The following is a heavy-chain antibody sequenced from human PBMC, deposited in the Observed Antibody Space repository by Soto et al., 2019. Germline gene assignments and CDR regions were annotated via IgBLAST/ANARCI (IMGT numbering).Heavy chain of an antibody. CDR3: ARGGPAQTDYYDSSGYYPPHYYYYGMDV. Sequence: GGSLRLSCAASGFTFSSYWMSWVRQAPGKGLEWVANIKQDGSEKYYVDSVKGRFTISRDNAKNSLYLQMNSLRAEDTAVYYCARGGPAQTDYYDSSGYYPPHYYYYGMDVGGQGTTVTVS. CDR1: GFTFSSYW. D-gene: IGHD3-22*01. J-gene: IGHJ6*02. V-gene: IGHV3-7*03. CDR2: IKQDGSEK.